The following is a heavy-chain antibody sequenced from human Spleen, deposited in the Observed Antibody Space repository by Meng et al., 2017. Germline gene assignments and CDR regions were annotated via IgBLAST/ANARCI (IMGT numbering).Heavy chain of an antibody. CDR2: ICYPGST. D-gene: IGHD3-22*01. CDR3: ARGDSSGYYSIDY. Sequence: GSLRLSCTVSGGSISSFCWSWIRQPPGKGLEWIGYICYPGSTNYNPSLKSRVTILVDTSKNQFSLKLSSVTAADTAVYYCARGDSSGYYSIDYWGQGTLVTVSS. CDR1: GGSISSFC. J-gene: IGHJ4*02. V-gene: IGHV4-59*01.